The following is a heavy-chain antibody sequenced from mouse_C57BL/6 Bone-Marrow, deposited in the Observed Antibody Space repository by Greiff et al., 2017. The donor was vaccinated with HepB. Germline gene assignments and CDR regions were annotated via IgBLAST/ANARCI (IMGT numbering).Heavy chain of an antibody. J-gene: IGHJ1*03. CDR1: GFTFTDYY. V-gene: IGHV7-3*01. Sequence: EVKVVESGGGLVQPGGSLSLSCAASGFTFTDYYMSWVRQPPGKALEWLGFIRNKANGYTTEYSASVKGRFTISRDNSQSILYLQMNALRAEDSATYYCARLLRWYFDVWGTGTTVTVSS. D-gene: IGHD1-1*01. CDR2: IRNKANGYTT. CDR3: ARLLRWYFDV.